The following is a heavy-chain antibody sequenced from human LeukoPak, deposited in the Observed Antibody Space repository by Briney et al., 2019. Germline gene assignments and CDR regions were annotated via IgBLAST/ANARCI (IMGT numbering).Heavy chain of an antibody. Sequence: PSETLSLTCAVYGGSFSGYYWSWIRQPPGKGLEWIGEINHSGSTNYNPSLKSRVTISVDTSKNQSSLKLSSVTAADTAVYYCARDSIAAAGSYYYYYYYMDVWGKGTTVTVSS. CDR1: GGSFSGYY. J-gene: IGHJ6*03. CDR2: INHSGST. D-gene: IGHD6-13*01. CDR3: ARDSIAAAGSYYYYYYYMDV. V-gene: IGHV4-34*01.